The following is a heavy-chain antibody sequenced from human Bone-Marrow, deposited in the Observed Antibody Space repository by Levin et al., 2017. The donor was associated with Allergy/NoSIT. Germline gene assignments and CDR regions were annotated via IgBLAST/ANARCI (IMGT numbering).Heavy chain of an antibody. Sequence: SCAASGFDFSSYAMNWVRQAPGQGLEWVSGISTGGETPYYADSVQGRFAISRDNSKNTLSLEMNSLSPDDTAAYFCANDLWRGRRISPFDSWGQGTLVTVSS. CDR2: ISTGGETP. V-gene: IGHV3-23*01. CDR3: ANDLWRGRRISPFDS. J-gene: IGHJ4*02. CDR1: GFDFSSYA. D-gene: IGHD2-15*01.